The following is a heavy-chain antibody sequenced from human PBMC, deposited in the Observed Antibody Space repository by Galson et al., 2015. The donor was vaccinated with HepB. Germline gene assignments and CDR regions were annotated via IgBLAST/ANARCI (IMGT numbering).Heavy chain of an antibody. D-gene: IGHD3-22*01. CDR2: IYPGDSDT. CDR3: ARPFVVITTMSNPYFDY. Sequence: QSGAEVKKPGESLKISCKGSGFSFTSYWIAWVRQMPGKGLEWMGIIYPGDSDTRYSPSFQGQVTISADKSISTAYLQWSSLKASDTAMYYCARPFVVITTMSNPYFDYWGQGTLVIVSS. J-gene: IGHJ4*02. V-gene: IGHV5-51*01. CDR1: GFSFTSYW.